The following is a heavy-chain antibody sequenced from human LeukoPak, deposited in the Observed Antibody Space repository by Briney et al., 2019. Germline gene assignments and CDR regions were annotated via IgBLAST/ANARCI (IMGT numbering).Heavy chain of an antibody. CDR1: GGSVRSHSYY. CDR2: IHYSGTT. CDR3: ARGVTSPLDAFDI. V-gene: IGHV4-61*01. Sequence: SETLSLTCAVSGGSVRSHSYYWTWVRQPPGKGLEWIGYIHYSGTTNYNPSLKSRVTILLDTSKNQFSLKLSSVTAADTAVYYCARGVTSPLDAFDIWGQGTTVTVSS. J-gene: IGHJ3*02. D-gene: IGHD1-26*01.